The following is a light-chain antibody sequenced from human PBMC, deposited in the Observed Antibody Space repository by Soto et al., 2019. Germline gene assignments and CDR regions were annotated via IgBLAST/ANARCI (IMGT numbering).Light chain of an antibody. J-gene: IGLJ2*01. CDR3: SSYAGTNKLL. Sequence: QSVLTQPPSASGSPGQSVTISCTGSSSDIGGYNYVSWYQQHPGKAPKLMIYEVYKRPSGVPDRFSGSKSGNTASLTVSGLQAEDEADYYCSSYAGTNKLLFGGGTQLTVL. CDR1: SSDIGGYNY. V-gene: IGLV2-8*01. CDR2: EVY.